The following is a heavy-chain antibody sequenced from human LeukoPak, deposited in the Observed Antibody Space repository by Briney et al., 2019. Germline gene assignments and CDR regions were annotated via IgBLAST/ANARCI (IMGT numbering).Heavy chain of an antibody. CDR2: IWYDGSNK. D-gene: IGHD3-10*01. V-gene: IGHV3-33*01. J-gene: IGHJ4*02. CDR1: GFTFSSYG. Sequence: GGSLRLSCAAPGFTFSSYGMHWVRQAPGKGLEWVAVIWYDGSNKYYADSVKGRFTISRDNSKNTLYLQMNSLRAEDTGVYYCARDLRSYFYGSGSYPPDYWGQGTLVTVSS. CDR3: ARDLRSYFYGSGSYPPDY.